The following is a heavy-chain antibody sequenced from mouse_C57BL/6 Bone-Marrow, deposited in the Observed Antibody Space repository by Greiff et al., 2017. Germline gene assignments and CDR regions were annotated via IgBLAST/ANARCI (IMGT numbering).Heavy chain of an antibody. V-gene: IGHV1-69*01. D-gene: IGHD2-5*01. CDR2: IDPSDSYT. Sequence: VQLQQPGAELVMPGASVKLSCKASGYTFTSYWMNWVKQRPGQGLEWIGEIDPSDSYTNYNQKFKGKATLTVDKSSSTAYMQLSSLTSEDSAVYYCARYYSNLYYFDYWGQGTTLTVSA. CDR1: GYTFTSYW. CDR3: ARYYSNLYYFDY. J-gene: IGHJ2*01.